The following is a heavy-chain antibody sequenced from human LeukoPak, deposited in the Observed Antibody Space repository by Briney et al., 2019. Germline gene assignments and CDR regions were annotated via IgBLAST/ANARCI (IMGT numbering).Heavy chain of an antibody. V-gene: IGHV1-2*02. CDR1: GYTFTVKF. CDR2: IEPNSGVT. CDR3: AIENHYASSGYSKAFDY. J-gene: IGHJ4*02. Sequence: ASVKVSCKASGYTFTVKFLHWLRQAPGQGLEWMGGIEPNSGVTVYGQKFRGRVTVTRDTSVSTAYMELSRLRSDDTAVYYCAIENHYASSGYSKAFDYWGQGALVTVSS. D-gene: IGHD3-22*01.